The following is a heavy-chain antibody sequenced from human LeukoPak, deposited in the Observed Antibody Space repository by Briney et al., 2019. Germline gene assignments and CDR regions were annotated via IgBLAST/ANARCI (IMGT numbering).Heavy chain of an antibody. Sequence: GGSLRLSCSASGFTFRDYPIHWVRQAPGEGLQYVSAISSAGGTTYYVDSVRGRFTISRDSSKNTLYLQMSSLRAEDTALYYCVKVGDSGYGEYYQHWGQGTLVTVSS. J-gene: IGHJ1*01. CDR3: VKVGDSGYGEYYQH. V-gene: IGHV3-64D*06. CDR2: ISSAGGTT. CDR1: GFTFRDYP. D-gene: IGHD5-12*01.